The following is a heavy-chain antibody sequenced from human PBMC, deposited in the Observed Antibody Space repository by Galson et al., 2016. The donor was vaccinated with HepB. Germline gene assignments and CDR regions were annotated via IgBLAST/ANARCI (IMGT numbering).Heavy chain of an antibody. Sequence: SVKVSCKASGYTFTVYYMHWVRQAPGQGLEWMGRINPNSGDTNFAQNFQGRVTMTRDTSISTAYMEPSRLRSDDTAVYYCARIGSNHNFDYWGQGTLVTVSS. D-gene: IGHD2-15*01. J-gene: IGHJ4*02. CDR1: GYTFTVYY. V-gene: IGHV1-2*06. CDR2: INPNSGDT. CDR3: ARIGSNHNFDY.